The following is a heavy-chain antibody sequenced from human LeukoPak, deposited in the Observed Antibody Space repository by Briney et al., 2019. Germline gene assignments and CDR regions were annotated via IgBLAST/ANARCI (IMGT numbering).Heavy chain of an antibody. Sequence: SETLSLTCTVSGGSISSGDYYWSWIRQPPGKDLEWIGYIYYSGSTYYNPSLKSRVTISVDTSKNQFSLKLSSVTAADTAVYYCARGYYDSSGYRPPLDYWGQGTLVTVSS. CDR1: GGSISSGDYY. CDR2: IYYSGST. D-gene: IGHD3-22*01. V-gene: IGHV4-30-4*01. J-gene: IGHJ4*02. CDR3: ARGYYDSSGYRPPLDY.